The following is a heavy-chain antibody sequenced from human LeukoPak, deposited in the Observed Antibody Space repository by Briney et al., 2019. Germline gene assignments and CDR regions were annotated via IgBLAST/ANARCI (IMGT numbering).Heavy chain of an antibody. CDR2: INSDGSST. CDR3: AREYSLLWFGELSGPMDV. Sequence: GGSLRLSCAASGFTFSHYGMTWVRQAPGKGLVWVSRINSDGSSTSSADSVKGRFTISRDNAKNTLYLQMNSLRAEDTAVYYCAREYSLLWFGELSGPMDVWGKGTTVTISS. J-gene: IGHJ6*03. V-gene: IGHV3-74*01. D-gene: IGHD3-10*01. CDR1: GFTFSHYG.